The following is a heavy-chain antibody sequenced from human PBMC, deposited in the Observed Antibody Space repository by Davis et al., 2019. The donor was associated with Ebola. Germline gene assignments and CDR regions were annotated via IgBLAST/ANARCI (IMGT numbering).Heavy chain of an antibody. D-gene: IGHD3-22*01. V-gene: IGHV3-23*01. CDR2: ISGSGGSA. CDR1: EFTFSGYA. J-gene: IGHJ4*02. CDR3: ARSRPDRSGYYPFDY. Sequence: GESLKISCAASEFTFSGYAMSWVRQAPGKGLEWVSAISGSGGSAYYADSVKGRFTISRDNSKNTLYLQMNSLRAEDTAVYYCARSRPDRSGYYPFDYWGQGTLVTVSS.